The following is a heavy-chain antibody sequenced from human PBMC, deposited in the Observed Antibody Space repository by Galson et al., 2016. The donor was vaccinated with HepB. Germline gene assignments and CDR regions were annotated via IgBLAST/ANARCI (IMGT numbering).Heavy chain of an antibody. CDR3: SRDGFYCSVSSCYTAFYHHGMDV. CDR1: GFTFTNYG. V-gene: IGHV3-33*01. Sequence: SLRLSCAASGFTFTNYGMHWVRQAPGKGLEWVAIIWFDGSNKYYADSVKGPFTISRDNSKNTLYLEMNGLRVDDTAVYYCSRDGFYCSVSSCYTAFYHHGMDVWGQGTTVTVSS. D-gene: IGHD2-2*02. CDR2: IWFDGSNK. J-gene: IGHJ6*02.